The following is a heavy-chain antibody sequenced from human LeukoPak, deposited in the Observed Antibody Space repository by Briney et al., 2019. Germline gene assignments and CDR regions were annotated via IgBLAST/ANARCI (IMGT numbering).Heavy chain of an antibody. V-gene: IGHV1-18*01. Sequence: GASVKVSCKASGYTFTSYGISWVRQAPGQGLEWMGWISAYNGNTNYAQKLQGRVTMTTDTSTSTAYMELRSLRSDDTAVYYCARDSSRFLEWLPDYWGQGTLVTVSS. J-gene: IGHJ4*02. CDR1: GYTFTSYG. CDR2: ISAYNGNT. CDR3: ARDSSRFLEWLPDY. D-gene: IGHD3-3*01.